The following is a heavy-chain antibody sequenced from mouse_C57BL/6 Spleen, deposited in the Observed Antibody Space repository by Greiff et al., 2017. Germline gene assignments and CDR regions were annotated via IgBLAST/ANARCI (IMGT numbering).Heavy chain of an antibody. CDR3: ASYGNSLWYYDV. CDR1: GYTFTSYT. J-gene: IGHJ1*03. Sequence: QVQLQQSGAELARPGASVKMSCKASGYTFTSYTMHWVKQRPGQGLEWIGYINPSSGYTKYNQKFKDKATLTADKSSSTAYMQLSSLTSEDSAVYDCASYGNSLWYYDVWGTGTTVTVSS. V-gene: IGHV1-4*01. CDR2: INPSSGYT. D-gene: IGHD2-1*01.